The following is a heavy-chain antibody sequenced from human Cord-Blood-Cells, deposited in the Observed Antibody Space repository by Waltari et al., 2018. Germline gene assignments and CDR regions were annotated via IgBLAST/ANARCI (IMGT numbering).Heavy chain of an antibody. V-gene: IGHV1-2*02. CDR1: GYTFTGYY. CDR2: INPKSGGT. Sequence: QVQLVQSGAGVKKPGASVKVSCKASGYTFTGYYMHWVRQAPGQGLEWMGWINPKSGGTNYAQKFQGRVTMTRDTSISKGYMGLSRLRSDDTAVYYCARDQEVLFDDWRQGTLVTVSS. CDR3: ARDQEVLFDD. D-gene: IGHD2-15*01. J-gene: IGHJ4*02.